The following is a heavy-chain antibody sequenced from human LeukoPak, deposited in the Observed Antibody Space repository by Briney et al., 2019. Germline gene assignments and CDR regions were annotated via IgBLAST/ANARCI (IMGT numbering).Heavy chain of an antibody. CDR3: ARSGFGVLYYYGMDV. J-gene: IGHJ6*02. D-gene: IGHD3-10*01. V-gene: IGHV3-23*01. CDR1: GFTFTSYA. CDR2: ISAGGDST. Sequence: GGSLRLSCAASGFTFTSYAMGWVRQAPGKGLEWVSGISAGGDSTYYADSVKGRFTISRDNSKNTLYLQMNSLRAEDTAVYYCARSGFGVLYYYGMDVWGQGTTVTVSS.